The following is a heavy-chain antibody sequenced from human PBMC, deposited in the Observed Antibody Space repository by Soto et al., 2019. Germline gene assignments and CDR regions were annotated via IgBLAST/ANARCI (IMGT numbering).Heavy chain of an antibody. Sequence: PGGSLRLSCAASGFTFSSYGMHWVRQAPGKGLEWVAVISYDGSNKYYADSVKGRFTISRDNSKNTLYLQMNSLRAEDTAVYYCAKDGIIAVAGTTAYFDLWGRGTLVTVSS. CDR2: ISYDGSNK. CDR1: GFTFSSYG. D-gene: IGHD6-19*01. V-gene: IGHV3-30*18. J-gene: IGHJ2*01. CDR3: AKDGIIAVAGTTAYFDL.